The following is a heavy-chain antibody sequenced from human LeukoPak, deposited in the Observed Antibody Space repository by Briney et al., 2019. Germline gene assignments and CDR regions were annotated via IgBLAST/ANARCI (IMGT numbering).Heavy chain of an antibody. CDR1: GYTFTGYY. J-gene: IGHJ4*02. Sequence: ASVKVSCKASGYTFTGYYMHWVRQAPGQGLEWMGRINPNSGGTNYAQKFQGRVTMTRDTSISTAYMELSRLRSDEPAVYYSARIGRWLQLREGGFVDYWGQGTLVTVSS. CDR3: ARIGRWLQLREGGFVDY. V-gene: IGHV1-2*06. D-gene: IGHD5-24*01. CDR2: INPNSGGT.